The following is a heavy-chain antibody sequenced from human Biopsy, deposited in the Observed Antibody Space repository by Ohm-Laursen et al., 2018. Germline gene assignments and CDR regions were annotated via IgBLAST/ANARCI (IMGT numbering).Heavy chain of an antibody. CDR2: IRPLNGDT. Sequence: GASVKVSCKTSGYNFISYSINWVRQAPGQGPEWMGWIRPLNGDTKYGQKFQDRVTMTTDTSTSTVYMELTSLRSDDTAVYYCARGEVTFGELIVSLDSWGQGTLVTVSS. CDR1: GYNFISYS. J-gene: IGHJ4*02. CDR3: ARGEVTFGELIVSLDS. V-gene: IGHV1-18*01. D-gene: IGHD3-16*02.